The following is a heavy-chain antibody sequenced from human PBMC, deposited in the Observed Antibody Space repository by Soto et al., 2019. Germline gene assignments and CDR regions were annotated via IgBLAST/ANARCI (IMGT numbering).Heavy chain of an antibody. Sequence: QVQLVESGGGVVQPGRSLRLSCAASGFTFSNYAMHWVRQAPGKGLEWVALISNDGSNEYSADSVKGRFTISRDNSKNTLYMQRTSLRVEDTAVYYGAKVEIAESDREWVHYWGQGTLVTVSS. J-gene: IGHJ4*02. D-gene: IGHD6-13*01. V-gene: IGHV3-30*18. CDR1: GFTFSNYA. CDR3: AKVEIAESDREWVHY. CDR2: ISNDGSNE.